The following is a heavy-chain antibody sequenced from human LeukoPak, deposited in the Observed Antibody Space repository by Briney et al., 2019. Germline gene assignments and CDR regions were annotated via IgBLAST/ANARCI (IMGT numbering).Heavy chain of an antibody. CDR3: AKVSGSYLPNFNY. D-gene: IGHD2-15*01. J-gene: IGHJ4*02. Sequence: GGSLRLSCAASGFTFSSYGMHWVRQAPGKGLEWVAFIRYDGSNKYYADSVKGRFTISRDNSKNTLYLQMNSLKAEDTSVYYCAKVSGSYLPNFNYGGQGTLVTVS. V-gene: IGHV3-30*02. CDR2: IRYDGSNK. CDR1: GFTFSSYG.